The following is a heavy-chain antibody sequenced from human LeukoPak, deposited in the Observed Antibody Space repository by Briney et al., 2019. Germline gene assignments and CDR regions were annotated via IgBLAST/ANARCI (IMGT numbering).Heavy chain of an antibody. V-gene: IGHV3-66*01. CDR2: IYSGGST. CDR1: GFTVSSNY. J-gene: IGHJ3*02. CDR3: AREDSGSYRGGAFDI. D-gene: IGHD1-26*01. Sequence: GGSLRLSCAASGFTVSSNYMSWVRQAPGKGLEWVSVIYSGGSTYYADSVKGRFTISRDNSKNTLYLQMNSLRAEDTAVYYCAREDSGSYRGGAFDIWGQGTMVTVSS.